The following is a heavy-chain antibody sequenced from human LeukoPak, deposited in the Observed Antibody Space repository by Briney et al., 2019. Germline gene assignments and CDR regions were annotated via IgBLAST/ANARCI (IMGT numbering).Heavy chain of an antibody. CDR1: GGSISSSSYY. J-gene: IGHJ4*02. CDR2: IYYSGST. Sequence: KPSETLSLTCTVSGGSISSSSYYWGWIRQHPGKGLEWIGYIYYSGSTYYNPSLKSRVTISVDTSKNQFSLKLSSVTAADTAVYYCARTGTTPLDYWGQGTLVTVSS. CDR3: ARTGTTPLDY. D-gene: IGHD4-11*01. V-gene: IGHV4-31*03.